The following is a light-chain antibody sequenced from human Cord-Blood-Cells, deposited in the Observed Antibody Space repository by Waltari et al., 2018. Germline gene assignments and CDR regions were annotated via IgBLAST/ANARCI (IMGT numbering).Light chain of an antibody. CDR2: AAS. Sequence: DIQMTQSPSSLSASVGDRVTIACRASQSISSYLNWYQQKPGKAPKLLIYAASSLQSGVPSRFGGSGSGTDFTFTISSLQPEDFATYYCQQSYSTPFTFDPGTKVDI. V-gene: IGKV1-39*01. CDR1: QSISSY. CDR3: QQSYSTPFT. J-gene: IGKJ3*01.